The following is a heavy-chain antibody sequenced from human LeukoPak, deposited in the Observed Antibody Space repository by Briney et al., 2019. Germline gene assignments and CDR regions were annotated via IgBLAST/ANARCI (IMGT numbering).Heavy chain of an antibody. Sequence: PSETLSLTCVVSGGSVSGYYWGWIRQPPGRGLEWIGYVYYSGSTNYNPSFKSRITISVDTSRNQFSLQLSSVTAADTAVYYCAKLSGFAFDPWGQGILVTVSS. D-gene: IGHD3-16*02. CDR1: GGSVSGYY. CDR3: AKLSGFAFDP. J-gene: IGHJ5*02. CDR2: VYYSGST. V-gene: IGHV4-59*02.